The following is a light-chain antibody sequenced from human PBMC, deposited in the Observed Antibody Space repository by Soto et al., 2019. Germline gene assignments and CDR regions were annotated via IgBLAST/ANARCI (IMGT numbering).Light chain of an antibody. Sequence: QSVLTQSSSASASLGSSVKLTCTLSSGHSTYIIAWHQQQPQNAPRYLMKLEGSGSYNKGSGMPDRCSGSSSGADRYLTISNLQFEDEADHYGETWDSNVVVFGGGTKLTVL. CDR1: SGHSTYI. CDR2: LEGSGSY. V-gene: IGLV4-60*02. CDR3: ETWDSNVVV. J-gene: IGLJ2*01.